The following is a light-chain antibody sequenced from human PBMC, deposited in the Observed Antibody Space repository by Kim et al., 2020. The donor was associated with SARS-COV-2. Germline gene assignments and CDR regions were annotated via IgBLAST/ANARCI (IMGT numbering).Light chain of an antibody. V-gene: IGKV1-5*03. CDR3: KQYSNYLWS. CDR2: KAS. Sequence: DIQMTQSPSTLSASVGDRVTITCWASQSVSSWLAWYQQKPGRAPKLLIYKASNLESGVPSRFSGSVSGTDFTLTISSLQPDDIATYYCKQYSNYLWSFGQGTKVDIK. CDR1: QSVSSW. J-gene: IGKJ1*01.